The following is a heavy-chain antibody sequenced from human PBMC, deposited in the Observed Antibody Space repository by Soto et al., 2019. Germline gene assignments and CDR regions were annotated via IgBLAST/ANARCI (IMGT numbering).Heavy chain of an antibody. CDR1: GYTFTNYA. V-gene: IGHV1-3*01. CDR3: ARSSGYYSREY. J-gene: IGHJ4*02. Sequence: QVQLVQSGAEVKKPGASVKVSCKASGYTFTNYAMHWVRQAPGQRLEWMGWINAGNGNTKYSQQFQGRVTITRDTSAGTADMERRSLRSEDTAVYYCARSSGYYSREYWGQGTLVTVSS. CDR2: INAGNGNT. D-gene: IGHD3-22*01.